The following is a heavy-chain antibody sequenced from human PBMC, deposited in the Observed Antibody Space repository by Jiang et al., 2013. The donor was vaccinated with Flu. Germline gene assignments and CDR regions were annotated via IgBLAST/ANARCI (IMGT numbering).Heavy chain of an antibody. CDR2: IHDSGST. V-gene: IGHV4-31*03. D-gene: IGHD5-24*01. J-gene: IGHJ4*02. Sequence: LVKPSQTLSLTCTVSGASISSGGFYWSWIRQHPGKGLEWIGYIHDSGSTYYNPSLKSRITISRDTSKSQFSLKVTSVTAADTAVYYCARESGSVEAATFGFYFDYWGQGTLVTVSS. CDR1: GASISSGGFY. CDR3: ARESGSVEAATFGFYFDY.